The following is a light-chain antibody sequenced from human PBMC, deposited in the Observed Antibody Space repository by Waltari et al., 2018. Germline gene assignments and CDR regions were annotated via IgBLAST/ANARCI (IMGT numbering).Light chain of an antibody. J-gene: IGLJ1*01. CDR1: SSDVGGYHD. CDR3: CSYAGSLYV. CDR2: DVT. Sequence: QSALTQPRPVSGSPGPSVTIPCTGTSSDVGGYHDISWYQQHPAKVPELLIYDVTKRPSGVPDRFSASKSGNTASLTISGLQAEDDADYYCCSYAGSLYVFGTGTKVTVL. V-gene: IGLV2-11*01.